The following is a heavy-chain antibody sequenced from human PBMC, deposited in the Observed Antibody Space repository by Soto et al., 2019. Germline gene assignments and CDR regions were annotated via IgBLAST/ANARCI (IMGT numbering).Heavy chain of an antibody. J-gene: IGHJ6*02. CDR3: ARDLWGYCGTDCYPLDV. D-gene: IGHD2-21*02. CDR2: MYNTGST. Sequence: SETLSLTCTVSGGSISGYYWSWIRQPPGKGLEWIGYMYNTGSTVYNPSFKRRVTISVDTSKSQLSLRLNSVTAADTAVYYCARDLWGYCGTDCYPLDVWGQGTTVTVS. CDR1: GGSISGYY. V-gene: IGHV4-59*01.